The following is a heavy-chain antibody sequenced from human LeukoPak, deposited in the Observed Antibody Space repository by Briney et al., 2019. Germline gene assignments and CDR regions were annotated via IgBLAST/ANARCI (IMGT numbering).Heavy chain of an antibody. J-gene: IGHJ3*02. CDR2: ISYDGSNK. D-gene: IGHD5-18*01. CDR1: GFTFSSYA. V-gene: IGHV3-30*04. CDR3: ARVKIQLWLGPDAFDI. Sequence: GGSLRLSCAASGFTFSSYAMHWVRQAPGKGLEWVAVISYDGSNKYYADSVKGRFTISGDNSKNTLYLQMNSLRAEDTAVYYCARVKIQLWLGPDAFDIWGQGTMVTVSS.